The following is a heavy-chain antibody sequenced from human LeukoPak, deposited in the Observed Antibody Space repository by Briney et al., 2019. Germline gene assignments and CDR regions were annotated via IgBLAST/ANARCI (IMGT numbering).Heavy chain of an antibody. J-gene: IGHJ4*02. CDR1: GGSISNTSYY. D-gene: IGHD6-19*01. CDR3: ARRGSSGRSFDY. V-gene: IGHV4-39*01. CDR2: IYYSGST. Sequence: SETLSLTCTVSGGSISNTSYYWGWIRQPPGKGLEWIGNIYYSGSTYYKSSLKSRVTISVDTSKNQFSLTLTSVTAAETAVYYCARRGSSGRSFDYWGQGTLVTVSS.